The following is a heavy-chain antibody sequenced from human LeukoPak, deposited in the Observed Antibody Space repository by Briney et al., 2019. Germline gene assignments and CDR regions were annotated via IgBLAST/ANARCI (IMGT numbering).Heavy chain of an antibody. D-gene: IGHD2-21*02. CDR3: ARESTYCGGDCYSPHFDY. CDR1: GFTVSSNY. CDR2: IYSGGST. J-gene: IGHJ4*02. Sequence: PGGSLRLSCAASGFTVSSNYMSWVRQAPGKGLEWVSVIYSGGSTYYADSVKGRFTISRDNSKNTLYLQMNSLRAEDTAVYYCARESTYCGGDCYSPHFDYWGQGTLVTVSS. V-gene: IGHV3-53*01.